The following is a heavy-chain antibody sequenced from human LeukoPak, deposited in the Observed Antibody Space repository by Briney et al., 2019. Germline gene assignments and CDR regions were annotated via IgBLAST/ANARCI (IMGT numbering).Heavy chain of an antibody. J-gene: IGHJ4*02. D-gene: IGHD3-10*01. CDR2: IRSTANGYAT. V-gene: IGHV3-73*01. Sequence: GGSLRLSCAASGFTFSGSALHWVRQASGKGLEWVGRIRSTANGYATAYAASVKGRFTISRDDSKNTAYLQMDSLKTEDTAVYYCTGNYYGSGSYADFDYWGQGTLVAVSS. CDR3: TGNYYGSGSYADFDY. CDR1: GFTFSGSA.